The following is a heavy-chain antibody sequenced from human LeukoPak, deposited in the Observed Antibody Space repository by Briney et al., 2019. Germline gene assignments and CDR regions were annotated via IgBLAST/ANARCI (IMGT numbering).Heavy chain of an antibody. CDR2: MNPNSGNT. V-gene: IGHV1-8*01. CDR1: GYTFTSYD. Sequence: ASVKVSCKASGYTFTSYDINWVRQATGQGPEWMGWMNPNSGNTGYAQKFQGRVTMTRNTSISTAYMELSSLRSEDTAVYYCARGYGSSGYYEGFDYWGPGTLVTVSS. CDR3: ARGYGSSGYYEGFDY. D-gene: IGHD3-22*01. J-gene: IGHJ4*02.